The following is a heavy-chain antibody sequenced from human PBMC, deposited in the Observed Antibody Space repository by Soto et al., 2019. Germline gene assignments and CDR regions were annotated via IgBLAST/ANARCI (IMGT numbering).Heavy chain of an antibody. CDR2: INPSGGST. Sequence: ASVKVSCKASGYTFTSYYMHWVRQAPGQGLEWMGIINPSGGSTNYAQKLQGRVTMTTDTSTSTAYMELRSLRSDDTAVYYCARDLGGMDVWGQGTTVTVSS. CDR3: ARDLGGMDV. J-gene: IGHJ6*02. V-gene: IGHV1-46*01. CDR1: GYTFTSYY.